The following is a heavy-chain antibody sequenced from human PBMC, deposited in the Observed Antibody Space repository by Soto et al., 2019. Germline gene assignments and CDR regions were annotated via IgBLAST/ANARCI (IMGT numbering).Heavy chain of an antibody. J-gene: IGHJ6*02. Sequence: GGSLRLSCAASGFTFSSYAMSWVRQAPGKGLEWVSAISGSGGSIYYADSVKGRFTISRDNSKNTLYLQMNSLRAEDTAVYYCAKDPTLLWFGELSAEDYGMDVWGQGTTVTVSS. D-gene: IGHD3-10*01. CDR1: GFTFSSYA. CDR3: AKDPTLLWFGELSAEDYGMDV. CDR2: ISGSGGSI. V-gene: IGHV3-23*01.